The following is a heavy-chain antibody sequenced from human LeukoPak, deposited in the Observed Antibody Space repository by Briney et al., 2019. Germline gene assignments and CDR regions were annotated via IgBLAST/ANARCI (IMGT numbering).Heavy chain of an antibody. CDR3: AVGGAARRFDY. Sequence: SQTLSLTCTVPGGSISSGSYYWSWIRQPAGKGLEWIGRIYTSGSTNYNPSLKSRVTISVDTSKNQFSLKLSSVTAADTAVYYCAVGGAARRFDYWGQGTLVTVSS. CDR2: IYTSGST. CDR1: GGSISSGSYY. V-gene: IGHV4-61*02. J-gene: IGHJ4*02. D-gene: IGHD6-6*01.